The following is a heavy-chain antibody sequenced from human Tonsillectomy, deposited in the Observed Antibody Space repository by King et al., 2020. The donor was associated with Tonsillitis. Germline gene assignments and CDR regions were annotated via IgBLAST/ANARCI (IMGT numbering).Heavy chain of an antibody. CDR1: GFTFTDYY. CDR2: ISSSSSHT. CDR3: ATTRSGTYYLAH. D-gene: IGHD1/OR15-1a*01. V-gene: IGHV3-11*06. J-gene: IGHJ4*02. Sequence: ESGGGLVRPGGSLRLSCAASGFTFTDYYMSWVRQAPGKGLEWLSYISSSSSHTNYADSVKGRFTVSRDNAKNSLYLQMNSLGAEDTAVYYCATTRSGTYYLAHWGQGTLVTVSS.